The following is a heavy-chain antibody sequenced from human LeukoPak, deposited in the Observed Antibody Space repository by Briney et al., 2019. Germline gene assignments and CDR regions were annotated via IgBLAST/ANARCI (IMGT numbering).Heavy chain of an antibody. Sequence: GGSLRLSCAASGFXFSSYAISWVRQAPGKGLEWVSAISGSGASTYYADSVKGRFTISRDNSKNTLYVQMNSLRAEDTAVYYCAKSQFGGVFDGFDIWGQGTMVTVSS. J-gene: IGHJ3*02. D-gene: IGHD3-16*01. CDR3: AKSQFGGVFDGFDI. CDR1: GFXFSSYA. V-gene: IGHV3-23*01. CDR2: ISGSGAST.